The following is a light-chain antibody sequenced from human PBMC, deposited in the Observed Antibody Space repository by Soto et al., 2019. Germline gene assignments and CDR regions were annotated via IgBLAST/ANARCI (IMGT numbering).Light chain of an antibody. V-gene: IGLV2-14*01. CDR1: SSDVGGYNY. J-gene: IGLJ2*01. Sequence: QSALTQPASVSGSPGQSITISCTGTSSDVGGYNYVSWYQQHPGKAPKLMIYDVSNRPSGVSNRFSGSKSGNTASVTISGLQAEEEADYSCSSYTSSSVVFGGGTKLTVL. CDR2: DVS. CDR3: SSYTSSSVV.